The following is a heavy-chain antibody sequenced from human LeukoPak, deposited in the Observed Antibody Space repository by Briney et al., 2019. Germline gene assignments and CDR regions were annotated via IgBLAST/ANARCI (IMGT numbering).Heavy chain of an antibody. CDR3: ANIHGIAAAGTSDY. CDR2: ISYDGINK. J-gene: IGHJ4*02. Sequence: GGSLRLSCAASGFTFSSYAMHWVRQAPGKGLEWVTVISYDGINKDYADSVKGRFTISRDNSKNTLYLQMNSLRAEDTAVYYCANIHGIAAAGTSDYWGQGTLVTVSS. CDR1: GFTFSSYA. V-gene: IGHV3-30-3*01. D-gene: IGHD6-13*01.